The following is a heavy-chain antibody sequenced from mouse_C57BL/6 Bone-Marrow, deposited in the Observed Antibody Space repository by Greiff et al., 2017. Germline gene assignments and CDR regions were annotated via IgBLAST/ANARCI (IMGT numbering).Heavy chain of an antibody. V-gene: IGHV1-64*01. CDR2: IHPNSGST. CDR1: GYTFTSYW. CDR3: ARSGIYYDYGADY. J-gene: IGHJ2*01. Sequence: QVQLKESGAELVKPGASVKLSCKASGYTFTSYWMHWVKQRPGQGLEWIGMIHPNSGSTNYNEKFKSKATLTVDKSSSTAYMQLSSLTSEDSAVYYCARSGIYYDYGADYWGQGTTLTVSS. D-gene: IGHD2-4*01.